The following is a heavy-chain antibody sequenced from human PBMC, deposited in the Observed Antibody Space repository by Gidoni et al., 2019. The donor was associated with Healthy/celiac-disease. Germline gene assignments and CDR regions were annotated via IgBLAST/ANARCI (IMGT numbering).Heavy chain of an antibody. CDR2: IIPILGIA. CDR1: GGTFSRYT. CDR3: ARMVIGGTTGDWFDP. J-gene: IGHJ5*02. D-gene: IGHD3-16*02. Sequence: QVQLVQSAAEVTKPGSSVKVSCEASGGTFSRYTISWVRQAPGQGLEWMGRIIPILGIANYAQKFQGRVTITADKSTSTAYMELSSLRSEDTAVYYCARMVIGGTTGDWFDPWGQGTLVTVSS. V-gene: IGHV1-69*02.